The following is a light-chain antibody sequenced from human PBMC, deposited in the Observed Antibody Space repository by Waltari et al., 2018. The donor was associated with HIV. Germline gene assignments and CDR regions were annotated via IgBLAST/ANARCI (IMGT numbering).Light chain of an antibody. CDR2: EVS. CDR3: CSYAGSSTSVV. V-gene: IGLV2-23*02. Sequence: QSALTQPASVSGSPGQSITISCTGTSSDVGNYNLVSWYQQNPGKAPKLMIYEVSKRPSGVSNRFSGSKSGNTASLTISGLQAEDEADYYCCSYAGSSTSVVFGGGTKLTVL. CDR1: SSDVGNYNL. J-gene: IGLJ2*01.